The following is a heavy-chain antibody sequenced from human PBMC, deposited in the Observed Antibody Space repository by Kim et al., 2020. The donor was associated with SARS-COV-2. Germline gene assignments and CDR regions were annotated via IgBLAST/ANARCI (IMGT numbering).Heavy chain of an antibody. CDR2: IYHSGAT. Sequence: SETLSLTCTVSGGPIDSYYWSWIRQPPGKGLEWIGYIYHSGATSYNPSLKSRVSMSVDRSKKQFSLQLSSVTAADTAIYYCAGSANYYHLEYWGQGTLVT. CDR3: AGSANYYHLEY. CDR1: GGPIDSYY. J-gene: IGHJ4*02. V-gene: IGHV4-59*01. D-gene: IGHD3-10*01.